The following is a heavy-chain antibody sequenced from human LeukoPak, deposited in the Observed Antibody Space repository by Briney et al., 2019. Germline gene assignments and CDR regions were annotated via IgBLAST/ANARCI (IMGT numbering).Heavy chain of an antibody. CDR1: GYTFTSYG. D-gene: IGHD3-3*01. Sequence: ASVKVSCKASGYTFTSYGISWVRQAPGQGLEWMGWISAYNGNTNYAQKLQGRVTMTTDTSTSTAYMELRSLRSDDTAVYYCARHHHYDSANWFDPWGQGTLVTVSS. CDR3: ARHHHYDSANWFDP. J-gene: IGHJ5*02. V-gene: IGHV1-18*01. CDR2: ISAYNGNT.